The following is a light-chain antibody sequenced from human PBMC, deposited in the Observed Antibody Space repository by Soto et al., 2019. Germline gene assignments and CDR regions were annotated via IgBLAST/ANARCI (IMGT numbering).Light chain of an antibody. Sequence: DIQMTQSPSTLSASVGDRVTITCRASQSISSWLAWYQQKPGKAPKLLIYKAYSLESGVPSRFSGSGSGTEFTLTISSRQPDDFATYYCQQYNSYPWTVGQGTKVEIK. V-gene: IGKV1-5*03. CDR1: QSISSW. CDR2: KAY. CDR3: QQYNSYPWT. J-gene: IGKJ1*01.